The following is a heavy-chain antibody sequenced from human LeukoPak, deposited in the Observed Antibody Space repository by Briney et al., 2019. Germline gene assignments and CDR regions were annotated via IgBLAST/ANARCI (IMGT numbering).Heavy chain of an antibody. Sequence: GGSLRLSCSASGFTFSTYGVQWVRQAPGKGLELVSVISSNGGITDYADSVKGRFTISRDNSKNTVHLQMSSLRAEDTAVYYCAKEAFDSSGSSDYWGQGTLVTVSS. J-gene: IGHJ4*02. CDR1: GFTFSTYG. CDR2: ISSNGGIT. CDR3: AKEAFDSSGSSDY. V-gene: IGHV3-64D*06. D-gene: IGHD3-22*01.